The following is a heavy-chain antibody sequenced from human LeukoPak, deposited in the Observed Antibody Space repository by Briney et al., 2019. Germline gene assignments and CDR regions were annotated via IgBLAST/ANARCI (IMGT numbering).Heavy chain of an antibody. D-gene: IGHD4-17*01. CDR2: INHSGST. Sequence: PSETLSLTCAVYGGSFSDYYWAWIRQSPGKGLEWIGQINHSGSTNYNPSLKSRVTISVDTSKNQFSLKVSSVTAADTAVYYCAKDPTNDYGDYYFDYWGQGTLVTVSS. CDR1: GGSFSDYY. J-gene: IGHJ4*02. CDR3: AKDPTNDYGDYYFDY. V-gene: IGHV4-34*01.